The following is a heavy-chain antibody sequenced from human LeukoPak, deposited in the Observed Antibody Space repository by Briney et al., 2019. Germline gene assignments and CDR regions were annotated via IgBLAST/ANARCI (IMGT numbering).Heavy chain of an antibody. CDR3: ARKAIFAYGMDV. CDR2: ISSSGSTI. V-gene: IGHV3-48*03. D-gene: IGHD3-3*01. CDR1: GFTFSRYE. J-gene: IGHJ6*02. Sequence: PGGSLRLSCAASGFTFSRYEMNWVRQAPGKGLEWVSYISSSGSTISYADSVKGRFTISRDNAKNSLYLQMNSLRAEDTAVYYCARKAIFAYGMDVWGQGTTVTVSS.